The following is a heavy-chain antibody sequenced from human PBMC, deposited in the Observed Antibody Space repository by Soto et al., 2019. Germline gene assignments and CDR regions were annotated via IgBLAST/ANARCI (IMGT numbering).Heavy chain of an antibody. Sequence: GSLRLSCAASGFTFSIYAMSWVRQAPGKGLEWVSAISGSGGSTYYADSVKGRFTISRDNSKNTLYLQMNSLRAEDTAVYYCAKDPGAYYGSGSYSGYFDYWGQGTLVTVSS. V-gene: IGHV3-23*01. D-gene: IGHD3-10*01. CDR1: GFTFSIYA. J-gene: IGHJ4*02. CDR2: ISGSGGST. CDR3: AKDPGAYYGSGSYSGYFDY.